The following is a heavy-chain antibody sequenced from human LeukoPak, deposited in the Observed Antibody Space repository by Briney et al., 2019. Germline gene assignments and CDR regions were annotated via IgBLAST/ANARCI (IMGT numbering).Heavy chain of an antibody. D-gene: IGHD1-26*01. J-gene: IGHJ4*02. Sequence: GGSLGRSCAASGFTFSGSAMHWVRQASGKGLEWVGRIRSKANSYATAYAASVKGRFTISRDDSKNTAYLQMNSLKTEDTAVYYCTSPIEDQGRDYWGQGTLVTVSS. V-gene: IGHV3-73*01. CDR2: IRSKANSYAT. CDR1: GFTFSGSA. CDR3: TSPIEDQGRDY.